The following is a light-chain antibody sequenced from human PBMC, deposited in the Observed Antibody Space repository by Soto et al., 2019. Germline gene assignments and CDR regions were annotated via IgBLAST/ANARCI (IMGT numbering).Light chain of an antibody. CDR1: QSVSIK. Sequence: EIVMTQSSASLSVSPGERATLSCRASQSVSIKLAWYQQKPGQAPRLLIYDTCTRATGIPARFSGSGSGTEFTLTISGLQSEDFAVYYCRQYNNWPPITFGQGTRLEIK. CDR2: DTC. J-gene: IGKJ5*01. V-gene: IGKV3-15*01. CDR3: RQYNNWPPIT.